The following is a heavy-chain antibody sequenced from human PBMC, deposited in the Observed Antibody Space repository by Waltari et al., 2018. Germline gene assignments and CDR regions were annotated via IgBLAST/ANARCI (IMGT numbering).Heavy chain of an antibody. CDR3: ARPGEGPSSH. CDR1: GIIVRANY. J-gene: IGHJ4*02. CDR2: IYSAGRT. Sequence: EVQLVESGGGLIQPGGSLRLSCAASGIIVRANYMNWVRQAPGKGPQWVSVIYSAGRTYYADSVKGRFTISRDNTKNTVYLQMNNLKTEDTAVYYCARPGEGPSSHWGQGTLVTVSS. V-gene: IGHV3-53*01. D-gene: IGHD4-17*01.